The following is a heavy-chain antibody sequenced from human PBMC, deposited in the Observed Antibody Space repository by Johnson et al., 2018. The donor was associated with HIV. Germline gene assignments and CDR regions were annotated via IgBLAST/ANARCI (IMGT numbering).Heavy chain of an antibody. CDR3: AREPSSSYAFDI. CDR2: ISGSGGST. D-gene: IGHD6-13*01. J-gene: IGHJ3*02. Sequence: VQLVESGGGLVQPGGSLRLSCAASGFTFSSYAMSWVRQAPGKGLEWVSAISGSGGSTYYADSVKGRFTISRDNAKNSLYLQMNSLRAEDTALYYCAREPSSSYAFDIWGQGTMVTVSS. CDR1: GFTFSSYA. V-gene: IGHV3-23*04.